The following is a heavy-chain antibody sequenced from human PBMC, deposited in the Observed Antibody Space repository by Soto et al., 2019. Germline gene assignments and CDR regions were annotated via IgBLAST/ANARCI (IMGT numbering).Heavy chain of an antibody. CDR2: INSDGSST. Sequence: EVPLVESGAGLVQPGGSLRLSCAASGFTFSSYWMHWVRHAPGTGLVWVSRINSDGSSTSYADSVKGRFTISRDNAKNTLYLQMNSLRAEDTAVYYCAVAVAGITAIGYLGQGTLVTVSS. D-gene: IGHD6-19*01. CDR3: AVAVAGITAIGY. V-gene: IGHV3-74*01. J-gene: IGHJ4*02. CDR1: GFTFSSYW.